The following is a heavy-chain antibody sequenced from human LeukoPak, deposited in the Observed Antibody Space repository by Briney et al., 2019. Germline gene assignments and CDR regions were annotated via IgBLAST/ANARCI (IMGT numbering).Heavy chain of an antibody. J-gene: IGHJ4*02. Sequence: ASVKVSCKASGFTFTTSAVQWVRQARGQRLEWIGWIVVGSGNTNYAQRFQERVTITRDMSTSTAYMELSSRRSEDTAVYYCAAGPIVGATFVDYWGQGTLVTVSS. CDR2: IVVGSGNT. D-gene: IGHD1-26*01. V-gene: IGHV1-58*01. CDR3: AAGPIVGATFVDY. CDR1: GFTFTTSA.